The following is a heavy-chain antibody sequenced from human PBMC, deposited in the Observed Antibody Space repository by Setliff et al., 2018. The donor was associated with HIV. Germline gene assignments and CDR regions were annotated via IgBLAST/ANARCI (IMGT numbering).Heavy chain of an antibody. CDR2: IKQDGSEK. CDR3: ARDKGPNLLDY. CDR1: GFTFSSFG. V-gene: IGHV3-7*01. Sequence: AGGSLRLSCAASGFTFSSFGMRWVRQAPGKGLEWVANIKQDGSEKYYVGSVKGRVTISRDNAKNSLYLQMDSLRAEDTAVYYCARDKGPNLLDYWGQGTLVTVSS. D-gene: IGHD2-8*01. J-gene: IGHJ4*02.